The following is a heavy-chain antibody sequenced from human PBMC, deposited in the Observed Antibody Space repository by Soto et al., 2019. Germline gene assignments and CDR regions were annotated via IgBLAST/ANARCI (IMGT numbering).Heavy chain of an antibody. CDR1: GGSISSSSYY. D-gene: IGHD3-22*01. J-gene: IGHJ4*02. CDR3: ATPEYYYDSSGYYPGPFDY. CDR2: IYYSGST. V-gene: IGHV4-39*01. Sequence: PSETLSLTCTVSGGSISSSSYYWGWIRQPPGKGLEWIGSIYYSGSTYYNPSLKSRVTISVDTSKNQFSLKLSSVTAADTAVYYCATPEYYYDSSGYYPGPFDYWGQGTLVTVSS.